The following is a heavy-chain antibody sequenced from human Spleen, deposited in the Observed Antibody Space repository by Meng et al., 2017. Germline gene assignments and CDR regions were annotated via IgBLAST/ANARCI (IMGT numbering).Heavy chain of an antibody. CDR3: ARAEWGGIAVAGYYFDY. J-gene: IGHJ4*02. CDR2: ITDSGSAS. CDR1: GFTFSSYD. Sequence: GGSLRLSCVGSGFTFSSYDMNWVRQAPGKGLEWISSITDSGSASYYADSVRGRFTVSRDNAKNSLYLQMNSLRAEDTAVYYCARAEWGGIAVAGYYFDYWGQGTLVTVSS. D-gene: IGHD6-19*01. V-gene: IGHV3-48*03.